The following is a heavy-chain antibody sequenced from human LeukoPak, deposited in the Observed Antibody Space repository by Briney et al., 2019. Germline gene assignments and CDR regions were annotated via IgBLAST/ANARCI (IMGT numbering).Heavy chain of an antibody. Sequence: SETLSLTCTVSGGSISSYYWSWIRQPPGKGLEWIGYIYYSGSTNYNPSLKSRVTISVDTSKNQFSLKLSSVTAADTAVYYCARQAVADLYYFDYWGQGTLVTVSS. CDR3: ARQAVADLYYFDY. CDR1: GGSISSYY. V-gene: IGHV4-59*01. J-gene: IGHJ4*02. CDR2: IYYSGST. D-gene: IGHD6-19*01.